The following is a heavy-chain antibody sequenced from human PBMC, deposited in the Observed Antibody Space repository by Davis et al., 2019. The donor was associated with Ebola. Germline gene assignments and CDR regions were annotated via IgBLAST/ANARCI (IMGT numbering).Heavy chain of an antibody. CDR2: IYSGGST. V-gene: IGHV3-66*01. Sequence: GGSLRLSCAASGFTVSSNYMSWVRQAPGKGLEWVSVIYSGGSTYYADSVKGRFTISRDDSKNTAYLQMNSLKTEDTAVYYCTSDIVVVPAARPRNYWGQGTLVTVSS. CDR3: TSDIVVVPAARPRNY. CDR1: GFTVSSNY. J-gene: IGHJ4*02. D-gene: IGHD2-2*01.